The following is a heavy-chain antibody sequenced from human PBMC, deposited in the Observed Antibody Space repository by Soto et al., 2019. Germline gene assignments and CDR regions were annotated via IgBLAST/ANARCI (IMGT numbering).Heavy chain of an antibody. CDR3: ARGGALSTSWYWGDGLDS. V-gene: IGHV1-69*06. Sequence: QVQLEQSGSEVKKSGSSVKVSCKASGYSFSSHAITWVRQAPGQGLEWMGGIIPVFGTPSYAQKFQGRVTISADKSTXTSYLELRSLRSEDTAVYYCARGGALSTSWYWGDGLDSWGQGTQVTVSS. D-gene: IGHD6-13*01. CDR1: GYSFSSHA. CDR2: IIPVFGTP. J-gene: IGHJ4*02.